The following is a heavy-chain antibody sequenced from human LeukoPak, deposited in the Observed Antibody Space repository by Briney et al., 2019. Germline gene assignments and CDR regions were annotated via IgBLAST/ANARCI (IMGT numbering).Heavy chain of an antibody. D-gene: IGHD3-22*01. Sequence: GGSLRLSCAASGFTFSTYWVSWVRQAPGKGLEWVANINQDGSEKYYVDSVKGRFTISRDNAKSSVYLQMNSLRADDTSVYYCARDRALYDSRRGYYYTEDDYWGQGTLVTVSS. CDR2: INQDGSEK. CDR1: GFTFSTYW. J-gene: IGHJ4*02. V-gene: IGHV3-7*01. CDR3: ARDRALYDSRRGYYYTEDDY.